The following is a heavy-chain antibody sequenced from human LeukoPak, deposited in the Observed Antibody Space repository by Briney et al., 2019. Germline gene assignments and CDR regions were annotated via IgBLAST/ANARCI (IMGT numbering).Heavy chain of an antibody. CDR1: GFTFSDYY. CDR3: ARGRPHGNDY. D-gene: IGHD4-23*01. V-gene: IGHV3-11*06. J-gene: IGHJ4*02. Sequence: GGSLRLSCVASGFTFSDYYMSWIRQAPGKGLEWVSYTSSRSYTNYADSVKGRFSISRDNAKNTLYLQMNSLRVEDTAVYYCARGRPHGNDYWGQGTLVTVSS. CDR2: TSSRSYT.